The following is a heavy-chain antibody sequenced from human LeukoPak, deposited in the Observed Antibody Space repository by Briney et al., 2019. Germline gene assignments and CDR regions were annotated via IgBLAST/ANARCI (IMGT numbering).Heavy chain of an antibody. CDR2: ISSSSSYI. CDR1: GFTFSSYS. Sequence: NPGGSLRLSCAASGFTFSSYSMNWVRQAPGKGLEWVSSISSSSSYIYYADSVKGRFTISRDNAKNSLYLQMNSLRAEDTAVYYCARDPSVDKYYYDSSGSRGQGTLVTVSS. CDR3: ARDPSVDKYYYDSSGS. V-gene: IGHV3-21*01. D-gene: IGHD3-22*01. J-gene: IGHJ4*02.